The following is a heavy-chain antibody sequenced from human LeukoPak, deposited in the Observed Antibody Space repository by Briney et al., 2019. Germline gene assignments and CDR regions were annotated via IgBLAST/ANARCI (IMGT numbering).Heavy chain of an antibody. Sequence: LGASVKVSCKASGYTFTGYYLHWARQAPGQGLEWMGSINPNSGATNYAQRFQGRVTMTRDTSITTAYMELSRLRFDDTAVYYCARDPRGSYYSDYWGQGSLVTVSS. CDR1: GYTFTGYY. J-gene: IGHJ4*02. CDR2: INPNSGAT. D-gene: IGHD3-10*01. CDR3: ARDPRGSYYSDY. V-gene: IGHV1-2*02.